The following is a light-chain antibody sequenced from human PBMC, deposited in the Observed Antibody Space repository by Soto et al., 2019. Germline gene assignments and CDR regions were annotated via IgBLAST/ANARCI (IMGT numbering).Light chain of an antibody. CDR1: QSISSW. V-gene: IGKV1-5*01. J-gene: IGKJ1*01. CDR3: QQYTNTNNPWM. CDR2: DAS. Sequence: DIQMTQSPSTLSASVGDRVTITCRASQSISSWLAWYQQKPGKAPKLLIYDASSLESGVPSRFSGSGSGTEFTLIISGLQPDESATYYCQQYTNTNNPWMFGQGTKVDIK.